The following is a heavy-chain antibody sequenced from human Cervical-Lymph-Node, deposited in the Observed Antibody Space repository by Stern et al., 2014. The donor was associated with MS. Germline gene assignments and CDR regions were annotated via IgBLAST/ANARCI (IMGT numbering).Heavy chain of an antibody. J-gene: IGHJ3*02. CDR3: AKEVHSSGLDAFDI. CDR1: GFTFDDYT. CDR2: ISWDGYST. Sequence: QLGESGGVVVQPGGSLRLSCAASGFTFDDYTMHWVRQAPGKGLEWVSLISWDGYSTYYADSVKGRFTISRDNSKNSLYLQMNSLRTEDTALYYCAKEVHSSGLDAFDIWGQGTMVTVSS. V-gene: IGHV3-43*01. D-gene: IGHD6-19*01.